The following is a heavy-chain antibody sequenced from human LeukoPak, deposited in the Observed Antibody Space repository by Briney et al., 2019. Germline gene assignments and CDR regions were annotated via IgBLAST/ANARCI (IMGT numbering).Heavy chain of an antibody. CDR1: GVSISSSNFY. J-gene: IGHJ3*02. D-gene: IGHD2-15*01. V-gene: IGHV4-39*07. Sequence: SETLSLTCTVSGVSISSSNFYWGWIRQPPGKGLEWIGSIFYPGSSYYNQSLKSRVTISVDTSKNQFSLKLSSVTAADTAVYYCARADMKKDAFDIWGQGTMVTVSS. CDR3: ARADMKKDAFDI. CDR2: IFYPGSS.